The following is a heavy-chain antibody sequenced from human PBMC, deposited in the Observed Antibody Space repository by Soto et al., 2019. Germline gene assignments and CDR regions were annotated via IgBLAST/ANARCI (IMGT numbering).Heavy chain of an antibody. CDR2: IIPIFGTA. V-gene: IGHV1-69*01. CDR3: GGAAHGNWWGGSFHSSPRFRP. Sequence: QVQLVQSGAEVKKPGSSVKVSCKASGGTFSSYAISWVRQAPGQGLEWMGGIIPIFGTANYAQKFQGRVTVTADRTNGQGHLELNNLRTGDEAVEYWGGAAHGNWWGGSFHSSPRFRPRGQGTLVTVSS. D-gene: IGHD2-15*01. J-gene: IGHJ5*02. CDR1: GGTFSSYA.